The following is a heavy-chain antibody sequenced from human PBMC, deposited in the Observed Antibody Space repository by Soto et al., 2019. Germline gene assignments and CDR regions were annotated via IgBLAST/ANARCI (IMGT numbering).Heavy chain of an antibody. D-gene: IGHD6-19*01. J-gene: IGHJ4*02. Sequence: EVQLLESGGGLVQPGGSLTLSCAASGFTFSDYTMSCVRQAPGKVLECISVILSDYNTYYADSVRGRFTISRDNSKNTLYLEMNSLRAEDTAVYYCTRRTSGYFGYWGQGALVTVSS. CDR1: GFTFSDYT. CDR3: TRRTSGYFGY. CDR2: ILSDYNT. V-gene: IGHV3-23*03.